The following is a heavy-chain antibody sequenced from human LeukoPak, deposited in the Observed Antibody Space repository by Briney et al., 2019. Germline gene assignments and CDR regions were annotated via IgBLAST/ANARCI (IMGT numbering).Heavy chain of an antibody. J-gene: IGHJ4*02. CDR2: IYNTVDV. CDR1: GGSVIGSY. V-gene: IGHV4-59*02. CDR3: ARSRNYDTTGFNPTYYLDS. D-gene: IGHD3-22*01. Sequence: SETLSLTCTVSGGSVIGSYWTWIRQSPGGSLQYIGYIYNTVDVNYSPSLKSRVTISMDMSRHQVSLRLNSVTAADTAIYYCARSRNYDTTGFNPTYYLDSWGQGALVTVAS.